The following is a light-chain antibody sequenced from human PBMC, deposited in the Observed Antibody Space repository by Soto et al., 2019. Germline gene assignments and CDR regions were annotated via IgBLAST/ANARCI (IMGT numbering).Light chain of an antibody. CDR2: DVT. CDR1: SSDVGGYNY. Sequence: QSVLTQPASVSGSPGQSITISCSGTSSDVGGYNYVSWYQQHPGKAPKLMIYDVTNRPSGVSNRFSGSKSGNTASLTISGLQAVDEADYYCNSYTSSTTLDFGTGTKLTVL. J-gene: IGLJ1*01. V-gene: IGLV2-14*03. CDR3: NSYTSSTTLD.